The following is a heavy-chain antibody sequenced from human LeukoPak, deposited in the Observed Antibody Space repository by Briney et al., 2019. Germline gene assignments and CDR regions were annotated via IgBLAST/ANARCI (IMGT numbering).Heavy chain of an antibody. V-gene: IGHV3-11*06. J-gene: IGHJ5*02. Sequence: GGSLRLSCAAPGFTFSDYYMSWIRQAPGKGLEWVSYISSSSYTNYADSVKGRFTISRDNAKNSLYLQMNSLRAEDTAVYYCARHGPWDYGGNSGEWFDPWGQGTLVTVSS. D-gene: IGHD4-23*01. CDR1: GFTFSDYY. CDR2: ISSSSYT. CDR3: ARHGPWDYGGNSGEWFDP.